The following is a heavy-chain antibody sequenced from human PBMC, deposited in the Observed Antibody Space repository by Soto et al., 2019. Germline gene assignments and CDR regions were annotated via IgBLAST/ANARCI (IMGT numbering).Heavy chain of an antibody. CDR3: ARPGKDVDIVATINSYYFDY. V-gene: IGHV4-34*01. J-gene: IGHJ4*02. CDR1: GGSFSGYY. D-gene: IGHD5-12*01. CDR2: INHSGST. Sequence: SETLSLTCAVYGGSFSGYYWSWIRQPPGKGLEWIGEINHSGSTNYNPSLKSRVTISVDTSKNQFSLKLSSVTAADTAVYYCARPGKDVDIVATINSYYFDYWGQGTLVPSPQ.